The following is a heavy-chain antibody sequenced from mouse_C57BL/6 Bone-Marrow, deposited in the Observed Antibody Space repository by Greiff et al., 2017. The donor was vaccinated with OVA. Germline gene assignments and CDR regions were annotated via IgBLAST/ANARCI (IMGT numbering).Heavy chain of an antibody. CDR2: IYPGDGDT. V-gene: IGHV1-82*01. D-gene: IGHD1-1*01. Sequence: VKLMESGPELVKPGASVKISCKASGYAFSSSWMNWVKQRPGKGLEWIGRIYPGDGDTNYNGKFKGKATLTADKSSSTAYMQLSSLTSEDSAVYFCARSYYGSSGAMDYWGQGTSVTVSS. J-gene: IGHJ4*01. CDR1: GYAFSSSW. CDR3: ARSYYGSSGAMDY.